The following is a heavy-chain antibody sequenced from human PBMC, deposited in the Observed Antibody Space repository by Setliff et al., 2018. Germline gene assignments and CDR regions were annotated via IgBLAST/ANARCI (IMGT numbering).Heavy chain of an antibody. Sequence: PSETLSLTCAVYGGSFSGYYWSWIRQPPGKRLEWIGEIIHSGSTNYSPSLKSRVTISMDTSKNQFSLKVSSVTAADMAVYYCAREQWLDPPGYYYMDVWAKGTTVTVSS. V-gene: IGHV4-34*12. CDR3: AREQWLDPPGYYYMDV. CDR2: IIHSGST. J-gene: IGHJ6*03. D-gene: IGHD6-19*01. CDR1: GGSFSGYY.